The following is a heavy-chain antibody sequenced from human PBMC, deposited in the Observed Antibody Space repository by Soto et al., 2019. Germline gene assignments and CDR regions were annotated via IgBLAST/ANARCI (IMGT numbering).Heavy chain of an antibody. V-gene: IGHV3-11*06. D-gene: IGHD2-21*02. Sequence: GGSLRLSCAASGFTFSDYYMSWIRQAPGKGLEWVSYISSSSSYTNYADSVKGRFTISRDNAKNSLYLQMNSLRAEDTAVYYCARDLAYCGGDCPSAEYFQHWARAPWSPSPQ. CDR1: GFTFSDYY. CDR2: ISSSSSYT. CDR3: ARDLAYCGGDCPSAEYFQH. J-gene: IGHJ1*01.